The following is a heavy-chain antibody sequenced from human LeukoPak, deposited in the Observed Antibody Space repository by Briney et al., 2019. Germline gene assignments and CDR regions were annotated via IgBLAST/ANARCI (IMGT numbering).Heavy chain of an antibody. CDR2: IIPIFGTA. V-gene: IGHV1-69*01. CDR1: GGTFSSHA. Sequence: ASVKVSCKASGGTFSSHAISWVRQAPGQGLEWMGGIIPIFGTANYAQKFQGRVTITADESTSTAYMELSSLRSEDTAVYYCARAPYYYGSGSPPDYWGQGTLVTVSS. D-gene: IGHD3-10*01. J-gene: IGHJ4*02. CDR3: ARAPYYYGSGSPPDY.